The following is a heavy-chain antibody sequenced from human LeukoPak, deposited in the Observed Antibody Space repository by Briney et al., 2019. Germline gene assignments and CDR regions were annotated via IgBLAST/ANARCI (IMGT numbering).Heavy chain of an antibody. D-gene: IGHD4-11*01. J-gene: IGHJ5*02. CDR3: AREKVTTETNWFDP. CDR1: GGSFSSGGFY. V-gene: IGHV4-31*03. CDR2: ISYTGNT. Sequence: SQTLSLTCTVSGGSFSSGGFYWSWIRQHPGKALEWIGYISYTGNTYYNASLRSRVTISVDTSKNQFSLKLSSLTAADAAVYYCAREKVTTETNWFDPWGQGTLVTVSS.